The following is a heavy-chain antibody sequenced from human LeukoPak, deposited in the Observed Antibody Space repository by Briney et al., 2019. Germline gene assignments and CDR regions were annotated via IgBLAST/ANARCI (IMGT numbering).Heavy chain of an antibody. CDR1: GFTFSSYW. V-gene: IGHV3-7*01. D-gene: IGHD4-23*01. CDR2: IKQDGSEK. J-gene: IGHJ6*03. CDR3: ARVGGNSLEYYYYYYYMDV. Sequence: GGSLRLSCAASGFTFSSYWMSWVRQAPGKGLEWVANIKQDGSEKYYVDSVKGRFTISRDNAKNSLYLQMNSLRAEDTAVYYCARVGGNSLEYYYYYYYMDVWGKGTTVTVSS.